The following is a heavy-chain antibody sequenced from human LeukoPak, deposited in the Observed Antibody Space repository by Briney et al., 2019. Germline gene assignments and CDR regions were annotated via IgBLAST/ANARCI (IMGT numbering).Heavy chain of an antibody. D-gene: IGHD4-17*01. J-gene: IGHJ4*02. CDR1: GFSFISYG. V-gene: IGHV3-30*18. CDR3: AKRPSDYGDYVSYFDY. Sequence: GGSLRLSCAASGFSFISYGMHWVRQAPGKGLEWVGVISDDGRRKDYADSVKGRFTISRDNSKDTLYLQMNSLRDEDTAVYYCAKRPSDYGDYVSYFDYWGQGTLVTVSS. CDR2: ISDDGRRK.